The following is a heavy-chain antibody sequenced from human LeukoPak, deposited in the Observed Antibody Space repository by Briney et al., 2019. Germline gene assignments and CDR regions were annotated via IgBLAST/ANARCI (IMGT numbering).Heavy chain of an antibody. CDR1: GYTFTGYY. CDR2: INPNSGGT. Sequence: GASVKVSCKASGYTFTGYYMHWVRQAPGQGLEWMGCINPNSGGTNYAQKFQGRVTMTRDTSISTAYMELSRLRSDDTAVYYCARGTDYYDSSGYYHYYFDYWGQGTLVTVSS. J-gene: IGHJ4*02. CDR3: ARGTDYYDSSGYYHYYFDY. D-gene: IGHD3-22*01. V-gene: IGHV1-2*02.